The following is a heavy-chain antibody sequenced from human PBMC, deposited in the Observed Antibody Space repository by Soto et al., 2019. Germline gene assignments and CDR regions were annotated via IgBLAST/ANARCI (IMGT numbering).Heavy chain of an antibody. Sequence: QVQLVQSGAEVKKPGALVKVSCKASGYTFTSYGISWVRQAPGQGLEWMGWISAYNGNTNYAQKLQGRVTMTTDTSTSTAYMELRGLRSDDTAVYYCARATDYGDYIGGVAWFDPWGQGTLVTVSS. J-gene: IGHJ5*02. CDR2: ISAYNGNT. CDR3: ARATDYGDYIGGVAWFDP. D-gene: IGHD4-17*01. V-gene: IGHV1-18*01. CDR1: GYTFTSYG.